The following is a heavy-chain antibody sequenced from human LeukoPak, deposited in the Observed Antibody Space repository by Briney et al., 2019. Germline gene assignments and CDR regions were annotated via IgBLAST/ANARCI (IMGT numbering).Heavy chain of an antibody. V-gene: IGHV1-18*01. CDR1: GYTFTSYG. D-gene: IGHD4-17*01. CDR2: ISAYNGNT. J-gene: IGHJ5*02. Sequence: ASVKVSCKASGYTFTSYGISWVRQAPGQGLEWMGWISAYNGNTNYAQKFQGRVTMTTDTSTSTAYMELRSLRSDDTAVYYCARPRSYGDYHTAIPRGWFDPGGQGTLVTVSA. CDR3: ARPRSYGDYHTAIPRGWFDP.